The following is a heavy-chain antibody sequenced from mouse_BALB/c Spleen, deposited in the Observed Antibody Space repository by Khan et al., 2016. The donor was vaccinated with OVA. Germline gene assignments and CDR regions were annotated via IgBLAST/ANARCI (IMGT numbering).Heavy chain of an antibody. CDR3: ARYDYDDDGAFAY. CDR2: ISYSGST. D-gene: IGHD2-4*01. V-gene: IGHV3-8*02. CDR1: GDSITSGY. J-gene: IGHJ3*01. Sequence: VQLVESGPSLVKPSQTLSLTCSVTGDSITSGYWNWIRKFPGNKLEYMGYISYSGSTYYNPSLKSRISITRDTSKNQYYLQLNSVTTEDTATYYCARYDYDDDGAFAYWGKGILVTVSA.